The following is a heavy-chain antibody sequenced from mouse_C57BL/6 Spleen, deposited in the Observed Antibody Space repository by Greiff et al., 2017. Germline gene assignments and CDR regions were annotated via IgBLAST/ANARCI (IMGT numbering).Heavy chain of an antibody. D-gene: IGHD3-2*02. CDR2: ISSGGSYT. CDR3: ARAGTAQATVDD. Sequence: EVQGVESGGDLVKPGGSLKLSCAASGFTFSSYGMSWVRQTPDKRLEWVATISSGGSYTYYPDSVKGRFTISRDNAKNTLYLQRSSLKSEDTAMYYCARAGTAQATVDDWGQGTTLTVSS. J-gene: IGHJ2*01. V-gene: IGHV5-6*01. CDR1: GFTFSSYG.